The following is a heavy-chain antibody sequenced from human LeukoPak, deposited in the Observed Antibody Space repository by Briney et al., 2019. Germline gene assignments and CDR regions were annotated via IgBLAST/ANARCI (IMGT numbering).Heavy chain of an antibody. J-gene: IGHJ4*02. D-gene: IGHD5-18*01. CDR3: ARYGYSYGPTYFDY. Sequence: SETLSLTCTVSGGSISSYYWSWIRQPAGKGLEWIGRIYTSGSTNYNPSLKSRVTVSVDTSKNQFSLKLSSVTAADTAVYYCARYGYSYGPTYFDYWGQGTLVTVSS. CDR1: GGSISSYY. V-gene: IGHV4-4*07. CDR2: IYTSGST.